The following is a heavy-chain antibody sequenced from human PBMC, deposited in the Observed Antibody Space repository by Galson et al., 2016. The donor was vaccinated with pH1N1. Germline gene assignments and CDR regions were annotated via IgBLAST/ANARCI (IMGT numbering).Heavy chain of an antibody. CDR2: IYSGGSST. Sequence: SLRLSCAGSGFTFSTYAMSWVRQAPGKGLEWVSVIYSGGSSTYYADSVKGRFTISRDNSKNTLYLQMNSLRAEDTAVYYCAKDQDSEGRYDAFDIWGQGTMVTVSS. V-gene: IGHV3-23*03. J-gene: IGHJ3*02. D-gene: IGHD6-19*01. CDR1: GFTFSTYA. CDR3: AKDQDSEGRYDAFDI.